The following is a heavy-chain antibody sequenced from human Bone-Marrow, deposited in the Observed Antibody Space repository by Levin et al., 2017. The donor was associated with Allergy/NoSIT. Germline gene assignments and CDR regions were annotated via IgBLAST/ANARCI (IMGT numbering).Heavy chain of an antibody. Sequence: PGGSLRLSCTASGFAFSSNWMSWVRQAPGKGLEWVANIKQDGSERVYVDSVEGRFIISRDNAKNSLYLQMNSLRVEDTAVYYCAREKTGPRGGFDIWGQGTMVSVSS. J-gene: IGHJ3*02. CDR2: IKQDGSER. CDR3: AREKTGPRGGFDI. D-gene: IGHD1-1*01. CDR1: GFAFSSNW. V-gene: IGHV3-7*01.